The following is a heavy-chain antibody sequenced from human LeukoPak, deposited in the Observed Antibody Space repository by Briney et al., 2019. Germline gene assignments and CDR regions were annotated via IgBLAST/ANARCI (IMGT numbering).Heavy chain of an antibody. CDR2: ISAYNGNT. CDR3: ASDRGSSHGGSCYGY. CDR1: GYTFTNYD. V-gene: IGHV1-18*01. J-gene: IGHJ4*02. Sequence: ASVKVSCKASGYTFTNYDISWVRQAPGQGLEWMGWISAYNGNTNYAQKLHGRVTMTTDTSTRTADMERRSLRSDGAAVYYCASDRGSSHGGSCYGYWGQGTLVTVSS. D-gene: IGHD2-15*01.